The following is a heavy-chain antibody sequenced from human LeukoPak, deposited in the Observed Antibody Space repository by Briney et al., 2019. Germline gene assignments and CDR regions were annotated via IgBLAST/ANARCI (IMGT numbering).Heavy chain of an antibody. J-gene: IGHJ6*03. CDR1: GYSISGGYY. Sequence: SETLSLTCNVSGYSISGGYYWGWIRQPPGKGLEWIGIIYHSGSTYYNPSLKSRTTILVDTSKNQFSLKLSPVTAADTAVYYCARDWSTTSHYYMDVWGKGTTVTVSS. V-gene: IGHV4-38-2*02. CDR2: IYHSGST. CDR3: ARDWSTTSHYYMDV. D-gene: IGHD2-2*01.